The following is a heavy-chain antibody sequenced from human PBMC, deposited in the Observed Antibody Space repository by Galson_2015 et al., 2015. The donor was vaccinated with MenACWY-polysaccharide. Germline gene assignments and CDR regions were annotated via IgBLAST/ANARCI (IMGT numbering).Heavy chain of an antibody. V-gene: IGHV5-10-1*01. CDR3: ARHGYSSGWYYFDY. CDR1: GYTFTNYW. J-gene: IGHJ4*02. D-gene: IGHD6-19*01. CDR2: IDPSSSYT. Sequence: QSGAEVKKPGESLRISCTGSGYTFTNYWISWVRQMPGKGLEWMGRIDPSSSYTNYSPSFQGHVTISADKSITTAYLQWSSLKASDTAIYYCARHGYSSGWYYFDYWGQGALVTVSS.